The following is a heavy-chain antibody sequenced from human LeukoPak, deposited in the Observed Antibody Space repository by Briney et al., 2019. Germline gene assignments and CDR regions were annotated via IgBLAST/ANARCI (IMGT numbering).Heavy chain of an antibody. CDR2: ISFDGSNK. CDR3: AKDLDIVVVVAAEFDP. Sequence: GGSLRLSCAASGFTFSNYAMHWVRQAPGKGLEWVSIISFDGSNKYYADSVKGRFTISRDNSKNTLYLQMNSLRAEDTAVYYCAKDLDIVVVVAAEFDPWGQGTLVTVSS. D-gene: IGHD2-15*01. J-gene: IGHJ5*02. V-gene: IGHV3-30*18. CDR1: GFTFSNYA.